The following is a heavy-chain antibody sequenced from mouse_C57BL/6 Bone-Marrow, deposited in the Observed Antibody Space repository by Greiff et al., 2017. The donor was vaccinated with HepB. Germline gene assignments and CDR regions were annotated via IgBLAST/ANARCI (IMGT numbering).Heavy chain of an antibody. CDR3: ARAAQATLAWVAY. J-gene: IGHJ3*01. D-gene: IGHD3-2*02. CDR1: GYAFSSSW. Sequence: QVQLQQSGPELVKPGASVKISCKASGYAFSSSWMHWVKQRPGQGLEWIGRIYPGDGDTNYNGKFKGKATLTADKSSSTAYMQLSSLTSEDSAVYFCARAAQATLAWVAYWGQGTLVTVSA. CDR2: IYPGDGDT. V-gene: IGHV1-82*01.